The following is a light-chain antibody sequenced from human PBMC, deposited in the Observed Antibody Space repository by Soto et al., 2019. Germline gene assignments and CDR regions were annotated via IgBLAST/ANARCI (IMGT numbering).Light chain of an antibody. CDR2: EVN. CDR1: SSDVGGYNF. J-gene: IGLJ1*01. Sequence: QSALTQPASVSGSPGQSITISCTGTSSDVGGYNFVSWYQQHPGKAPKLVIYEVNNRPSGVSNRFSGSKSSNTASLTISGLQAEDEADYYCSSYRSSSTPLCVFGSGTKLTVL. CDR3: SSYRSSSTPLCV. V-gene: IGLV2-14*01.